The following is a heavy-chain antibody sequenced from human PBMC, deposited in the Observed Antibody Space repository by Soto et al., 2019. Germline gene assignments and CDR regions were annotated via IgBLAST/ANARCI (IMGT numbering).Heavy chain of an antibody. D-gene: IGHD3-9*01. CDR2: ISYDGSNK. CDR1: GFTFSSYG. J-gene: IGHJ6*02. V-gene: IGHV3-30*18. CDR3: AKGGAIFSPVPKYGMDV. Sequence: GGSLRLSCAASGFTFSSYGMHWVRQAPGKGLEWVAVISYDGSNKYYADSVKGRFTISRDNSKNTLYLQMNSLRAEDTAVYYYAKGGAIFSPVPKYGMDVWGQGTTVTVSS.